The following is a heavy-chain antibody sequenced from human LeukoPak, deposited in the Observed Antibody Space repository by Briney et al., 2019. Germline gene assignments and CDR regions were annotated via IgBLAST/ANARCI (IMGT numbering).Heavy chain of an antibody. J-gene: IGHJ4*02. D-gene: IGHD3-22*01. V-gene: IGHV4-39*07. CDR1: GGSISSSSYY. Sequence: TSETLSLTCTVSGGSISSSSYYWGWIRQPPGKGLEWIGSIYYSGSTYYNPSLKSRVTISVDTSKNQFSLKLSSVTAADTAVYYCARVGDYNDSSGYYFDYWGQGTLVTVSS. CDR3: ARVGDYNDSSGYYFDY. CDR2: IYYSGST.